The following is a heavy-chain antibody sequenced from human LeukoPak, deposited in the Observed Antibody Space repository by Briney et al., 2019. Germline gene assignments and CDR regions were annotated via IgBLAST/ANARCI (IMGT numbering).Heavy chain of an antibody. CDR2: IKQDGSEK. Sequence: GGSLRLSCAASGFTFSSYWMSWVRQAPGKGLEWVANIKQDGSEKYYVDSVKGRFTISRDNAKNSLYLQMNSLRAEDTAVYYCARDRGFLEWFPEYWGQGTLVTVSS. J-gene: IGHJ4*02. V-gene: IGHV3-7*01. CDR3: ARDRGFLEWFPEY. CDR1: GFTFSSYW. D-gene: IGHD3-3*01.